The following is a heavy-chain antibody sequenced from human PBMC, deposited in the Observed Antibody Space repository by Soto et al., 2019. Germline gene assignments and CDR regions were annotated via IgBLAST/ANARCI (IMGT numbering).Heavy chain of an antibody. CDR3: VYDSSGYNYHFDY. D-gene: IGHD3-22*01. V-gene: IGHV3-49*04. J-gene: IGHJ4*02. CDR1: GFTFGDFA. CDR2: IRSKTYGGTA. Sequence: GGSLRLSCTASGFTFGDFALTWVRQAPGKGLEWVSFIRSKTYGGTAEYAPSVKGRFTISRDDSASIAYLQMNSLKTEDTAIYYCVYDSSGYNYHFDYWGQGTLVTVSS.